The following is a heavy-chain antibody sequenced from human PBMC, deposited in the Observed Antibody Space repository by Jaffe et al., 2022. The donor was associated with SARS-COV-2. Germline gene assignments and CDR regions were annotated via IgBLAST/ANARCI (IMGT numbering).Heavy chain of an antibody. Sequence: QVQLVQSGAEVKKPGASVKVSCKVSGYTLTELSMHWVRQAPGKGLEWMGGFDPEDGETIYAQKFQGRVTMTEDTSTDTAYMELSSLRSEDTAVYYCATLLGYSSGWLKVHDPRPTLHCPWGQGTLVTVSS. CDR1: GYTLTELS. CDR3: ATLLGYSSGWLKVHDPRPTLHCP. J-gene: IGHJ5*02. CDR2: FDPEDGET. V-gene: IGHV1-24*01. D-gene: IGHD6-19*01.